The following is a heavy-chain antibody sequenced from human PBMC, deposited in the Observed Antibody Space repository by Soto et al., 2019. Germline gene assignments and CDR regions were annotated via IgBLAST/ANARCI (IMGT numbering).Heavy chain of an antibody. CDR1: GFTFSSYS. V-gene: IGHV3-30*18. CDR2: ISYDGSNK. CDR3: AKDRTAGYCSGGSCFLDY. Sequence: SLHLSCTASGFTFSSYSINWVRQAQGKGLEWAAVISYDGSNKYYADSVKGRFTISRDNSKNTLYLQMNSLRAEDTAVYYCAKDRTAGYCSGGSCFLDYWGQGTLVTVSS. J-gene: IGHJ4*02. D-gene: IGHD2-15*01.